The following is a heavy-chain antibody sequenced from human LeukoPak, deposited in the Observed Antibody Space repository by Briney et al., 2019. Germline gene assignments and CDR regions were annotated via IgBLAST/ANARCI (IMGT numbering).Heavy chain of an antibody. CDR1: GYTFTSYY. CDR3: ARFRSSSWYRDYYYYGMDV. D-gene: IGHD6-13*01. J-gene: IGHJ6*02. V-gene: IGHV1-46*01. Sequence: ASVKVSCKASGYTFTSYYMHWVRQAPGQGLEWMGIINPSGGSTNYAQKLQGRVTMTTDTSTSTAYMELRSLRSDDTAVYYCARFRSSSWYRDYYYYGMDVWGQGTTVTVSS. CDR2: INPSGGST.